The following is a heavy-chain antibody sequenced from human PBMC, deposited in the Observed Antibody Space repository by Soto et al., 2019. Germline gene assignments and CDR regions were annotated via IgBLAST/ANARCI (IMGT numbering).Heavy chain of an antibody. J-gene: IGHJ4*02. CDR2: INHSGST. V-gene: IGHV4-34*01. CDR3: ARGRLRLHY. Sequence: SETLSLTCAVYGGSFSGYYWSWIRQPPGKGLEWIGEINHSGSTNYNPSLKSRVTISVDTSKNQFSLKLSSVTAADTAVYYCARGRLRLHYWGQGTLVTVSS. CDR1: GGSFSGYY. D-gene: IGHD5-12*01.